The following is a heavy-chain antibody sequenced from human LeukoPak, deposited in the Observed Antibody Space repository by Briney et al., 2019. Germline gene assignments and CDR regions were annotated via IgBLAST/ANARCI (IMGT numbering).Heavy chain of an antibody. J-gene: IGHJ4*02. V-gene: IGHV3-30-3*01. CDR1: GFTFSSYA. CDR2: ISYDGSNK. Sequence: RGGSLRLSCAASGFTFSSYAMHWVRQAPGKGLEWVAVISYDGSNKYYADSVKGRFTISRDNPKNTLYLQMNSLRAEDTAVYYCARDRDYGDYVPHFDYWGQGTLVTVSS. CDR3: ARDRDYGDYVPHFDY. D-gene: IGHD4-17*01.